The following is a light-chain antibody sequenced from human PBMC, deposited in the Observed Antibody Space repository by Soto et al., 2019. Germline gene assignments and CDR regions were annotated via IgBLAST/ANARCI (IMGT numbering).Light chain of an antibody. V-gene: IGLV2-14*01. CDR1: SSDVGGYNH. CDR2: AVS. J-gene: IGLJ2*01. CDR3: CSSTSLSTVV. Sequence: QSALTHPASVSGSPGQSITISCTGTSSDVGGYNHVSWYQHSPGKAPKLILFAVSDRPSGVSHRFSGSKSGNTASLTISGLQAEDEADYYCCSSTSLSTVVFGGGTQLTVL.